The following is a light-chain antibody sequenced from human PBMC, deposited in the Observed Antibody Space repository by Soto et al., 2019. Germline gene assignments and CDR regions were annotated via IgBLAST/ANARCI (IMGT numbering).Light chain of an antibody. CDR3: CSYAGSYTYVV. J-gene: IGLJ2*01. CDR1: SSDVGAYNY. V-gene: IGLV2-11*01. CDR2: GVT. Sequence: QSVLTQPRSVSGSPGQSVTISCTGTSSDVGAYNYVSWYQQHPGKAPKLMIYGVTQRPSGVPDRFSGSKSGNTASLTISGLQAEDEADYYCCSYAGSYTYVVFGGGTKVTVL.